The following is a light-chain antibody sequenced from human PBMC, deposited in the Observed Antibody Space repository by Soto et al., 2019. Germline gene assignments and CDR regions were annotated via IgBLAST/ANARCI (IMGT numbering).Light chain of an antibody. J-gene: IGLJ1*01. CDR2: QVS. V-gene: IGLV2-14*01. Sequence: QSALTQPASVSGSPGQSITISCTGTSSDLGGYNFVSWYQHHPGKAPKLMIFQVSNRPSGVSNRFSGSKSGNTASLTISGLQAEDEADYYCSSYTSTSTYVFGTGTKVTVL. CDR1: SSDLGGYNF. CDR3: SSYTSTSTYV.